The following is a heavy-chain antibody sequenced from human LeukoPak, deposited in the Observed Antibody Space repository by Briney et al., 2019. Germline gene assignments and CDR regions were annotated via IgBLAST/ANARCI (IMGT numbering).Heavy chain of an antibody. D-gene: IGHD6-13*01. CDR2: ITAGGDST. Sequence: GGSLRLSCAASGFPFSVYAMSWVRLAPGEGREWVSAITAGGDSTYYAESVKGRFTISRDNLKNMVFLQMSTPRAEDTAIYYCAKSHASIWNVYDYWGQGTLVTVSS. CDR3: AKSHASIWNVYDY. J-gene: IGHJ4*02. V-gene: IGHV3-23*01. CDR1: GFPFSVYA.